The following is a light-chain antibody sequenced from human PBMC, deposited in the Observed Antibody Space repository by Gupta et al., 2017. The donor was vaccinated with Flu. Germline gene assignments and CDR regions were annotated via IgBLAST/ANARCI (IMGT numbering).Light chain of an antibody. J-gene: IGKJ2*01. CDR3: QQYNSYPYT. CDR1: QSISTW. V-gene: IGKV1-5*03. CDR2: KAS. Sequence: GDRVSITCRASQSISTWLAWYQQKPGKAPNLLIYKASSLESGVPSRFSGRGSGTEFTLTISSLQPDDFATYYCQQYNSYPYTFGQGTKLEIK.